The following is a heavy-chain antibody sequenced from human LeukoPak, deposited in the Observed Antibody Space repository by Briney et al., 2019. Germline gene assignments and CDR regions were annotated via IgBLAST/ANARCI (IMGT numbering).Heavy chain of an antibody. Sequence: SETLSLTCTVSGRSISLGYYWGWIRQPPGKGLEWIGSVFHDGSTHYNPSLQSRVSISVDTSKNQFSLKLSSVTAADTAVYYCARDRALYYDFWSGPIGYWGQGTLVTVSS. V-gene: IGHV4-38-2*02. D-gene: IGHD3-3*01. CDR3: ARDRALYYDFWSGPIGY. J-gene: IGHJ4*02. CDR1: GRSISLGYY. CDR2: VFHDGST.